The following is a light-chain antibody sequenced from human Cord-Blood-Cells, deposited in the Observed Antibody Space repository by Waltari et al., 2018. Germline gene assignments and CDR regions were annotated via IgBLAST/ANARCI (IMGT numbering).Light chain of an antibody. V-gene: IGKV1-39*01. Sequence: DSQMTQSPSSLSACVGGRVTITCRASQSISSYLNWYQQKPGKAPKLLIYAASSLQSGVPSRFSGSGSGTDFTLTISSLQPEDFATYYCQQSYSTPLTFGGGTKVEIK. CDR1: QSISSY. J-gene: IGKJ4*01. CDR3: QQSYSTPLT. CDR2: AAS.